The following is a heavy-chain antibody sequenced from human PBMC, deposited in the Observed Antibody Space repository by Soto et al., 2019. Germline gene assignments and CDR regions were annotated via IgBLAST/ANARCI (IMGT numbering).Heavy chain of an antibody. CDR1: GGSISSSGYY. CDR3: AAMAMGAASTYYYYGMDV. V-gene: IGHV4-39*01. CDR2: IYYSGST. J-gene: IGHJ6*02. D-gene: IGHD6-13*01. Sequence: PSETLSLTCTVSGGSISSSGYYWGWIRQPPGKGLEWIGSIYYSGSTYYNPSLKSRVTISVDTSKNQFSLKLSSVTAADTAVYYCAAMAMGAASTYYYYGMDVWGQGTTVTVYS.